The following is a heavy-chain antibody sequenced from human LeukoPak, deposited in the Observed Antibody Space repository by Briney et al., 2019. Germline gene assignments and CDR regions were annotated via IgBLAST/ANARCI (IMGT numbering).Heavy chain of an antibody. D-gene: IGHD3-22*01. V-gene: IGHV1-18*01. Sequence: ASVKVSCKASGYTFTSYGISWVRQAPGQGLEWMGWISAYNGNTNYAQKLQGRVTMTRNTSISTAYMELSSLRSEDTAVYYCARVRDYYDSSDEYYYYMDVWGKGTTVTISS. CDR1: GYTFTSYG. CDR3: ARVRDYYDSSDEYYYYMDV. J-gene: IGHJ6*03. CDR2: ISAYNGNT.